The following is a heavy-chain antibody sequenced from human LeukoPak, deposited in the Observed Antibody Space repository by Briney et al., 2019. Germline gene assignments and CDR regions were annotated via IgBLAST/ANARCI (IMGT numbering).Heavy chain of an antibody. Sequence: GGSLRLSCVGSGFTFNEHWVRQVPGKGLEWLTFIRHDGTDQHYADSVRGRFTISRDNSKNTVYLQMNSLRPEDTALYYCAKDGNWASVSWGQGTLVTVSS. D-gene: IGHD7-27*01. V-gene: IGHV3-30*02. CDR3: AKDGNWASVS. J-gene: IGHJ5*02. CDR2: IRHDGTDQ. CDR1: GFTFN.